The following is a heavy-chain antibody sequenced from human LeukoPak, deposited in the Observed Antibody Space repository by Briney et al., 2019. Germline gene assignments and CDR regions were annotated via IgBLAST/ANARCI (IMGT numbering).Heavy chain of an antibody. CDR3: APRYSSSWGTAVGDY. J-gene: IGHJ4*02. CDR2: ISGSGGST. CDR1: GFTFSSYA. V-gene: IGHV3-23*01. D-gene: IGHD6-13*01. Sequence: PGGSLRLSCAASGFTFSSYAMSWVRQAPGKGLEWVSAISGSGGSTYYADSVKGRFTISRDNSKNTLNLQMNSLRAEDTAVYYCAPRYSSSWGTAVGDYWGQGTLVTVSS.